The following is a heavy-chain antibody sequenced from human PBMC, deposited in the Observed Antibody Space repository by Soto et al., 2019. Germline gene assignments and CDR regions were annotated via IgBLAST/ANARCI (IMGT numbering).Heavy chain of an antibody. CDR1: GYTFSNYG. Sequence: ASVKVSCKTSGYTFSNYGINWVRQAPGQGLEWMGWISGYNGDTNYAQTVQGRVTMTTDTSTGTVYMELRSLKSDDTAIYYCSRFIMVGGWFDPNYYHGMDVWGQGTTVTVSS. CDR2: ISGYNGDT. D-gene: IGHD6-19*01. J-gene: IGHJ6*02. CDR3: SRFIMVGGWFDPNYYHGMDV. V-gene: IGHV1-18*01.